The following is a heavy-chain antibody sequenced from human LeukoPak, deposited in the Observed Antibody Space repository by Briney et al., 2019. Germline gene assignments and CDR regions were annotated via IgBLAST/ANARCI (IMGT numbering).Heavy chain of an antibody. Sequence: SETLSLTCTVSGGSISSYHWSWIRQPPGKGLEWIGYIYYSGSTNYNPSLKSRVTISVDTSKNQFSLQLSSVTAADTAVYYCARSVEGYCSGGSCYSYYYYMDVWGKGTTVTVSS. CDR1: GGSISSYH. D-gene: IGHD2-15*01. CDR3: ARSVEGYCSGGSCYSYYYYMDV. J-gene: IGHJ6*03. V-gene: IGHV4-59*01. CDR2: IYYSGST.